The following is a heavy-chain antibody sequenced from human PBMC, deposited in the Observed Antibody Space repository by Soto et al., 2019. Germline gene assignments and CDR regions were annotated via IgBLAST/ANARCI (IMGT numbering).Heavy chain of an antibody. D-gene: IGHD2-2*01. J-gene: IGHJ4*02. Sequence: GASVKVSCKASGGTFSSYTISWVRQAPGQGLEWMGRIIPILGIANYAQKFQGRVTITADKSTSTAYMELSSLRSEDTAVYYCAREAPAARYPGFDYWGQGTLVTVSS. CDR1: GGTFSSYT. V-gene: IGHV1-69*04. CDR3: AREAPAARYPGFDY. CDR2: IIPILGIA.